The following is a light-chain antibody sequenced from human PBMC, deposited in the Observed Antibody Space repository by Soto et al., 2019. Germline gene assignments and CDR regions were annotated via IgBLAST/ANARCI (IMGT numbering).Light chain of an antibody. CDR2: AAS. V-gene: IGKV1-9*01. J-gene: IGKJ2*01. CDR3: QQRNSYPRT. Sequence: DIQLTQSPSFLSASLGDRVTITCRASQGINIFLAWFQQKPGKAPNLLISAASTLQSGVPSRFSGSGSETDFTLTITRLEPEDSATYYCQQRNSYPRTFGQGTKVEIK. CDR1: QGINIF.